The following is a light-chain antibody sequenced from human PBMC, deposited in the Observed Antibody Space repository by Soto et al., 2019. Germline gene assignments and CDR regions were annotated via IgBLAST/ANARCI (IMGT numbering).Light chain of an antibody. Sequence: QSALTQPASVSGAPGQSITISCTGTSSDVGGYNHVSWYQQHPGKAPKLMIYDVNTRPSGVSNRFSGSKSGNPASLTISGLQAEDEADYYCSSYTRSISFGGGTKLTVL. V-gene: IGLV2-14*01. J-gene: IGLJ2*01. CDR1: SSDVGGYNH. CDR2: DVN. CDR3: SSYTRSIS.